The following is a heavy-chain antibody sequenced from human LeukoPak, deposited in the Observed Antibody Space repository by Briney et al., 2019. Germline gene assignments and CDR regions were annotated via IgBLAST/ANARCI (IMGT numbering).Heavy chain of an antibody. J-gene: IGHJ6*02. CDR1: VYTCTSYD. Sequence: ASVKVSCKASVYTCTSYDINWVRQATGQGLEWMGWMNPNSGNTGYAQKFQRRVTMTRNTSINTAYMELSSLRSEDTAVYYCARGGLPVRGYWFSTKVWEQYYYYGMDVWGQGTTVTVPS. CDR3: ARGGLPVRGYWFSTKVWEQYYYYGMDV. D-gene: IGHD5-18*01. CDR2: MNPNSGNT. V-gene: IGHV1-8*01.